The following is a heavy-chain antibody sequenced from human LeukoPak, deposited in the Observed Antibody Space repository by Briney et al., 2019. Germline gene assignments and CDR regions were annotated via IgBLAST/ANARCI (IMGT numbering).Heavy chain of an antibody. Sequence: GGSLRLSCAASGFTFTSYWMTWVRQAPGKELEWVANLNQDGSEKYYVDSVKGRFTISRDNAKNSLYLQMNSLRAEDTAVYYCARSIDYWGQGTLVTVSS. CDR2: LNQDGSEK. J-gene: IGHJ4*02. V-gene: IGHV3-7*01. D-gene: IGHD3-9*01. CDR3: ARSIDY. CDR1: GFTFTSYW.